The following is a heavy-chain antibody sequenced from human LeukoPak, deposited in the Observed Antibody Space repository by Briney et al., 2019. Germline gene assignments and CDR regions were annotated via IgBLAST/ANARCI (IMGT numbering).Heavy chain of an antibody. V-gene: IGHV4-4*07. CDR1: GVSISSYY. CDR2: IYTSGST. Sequence: SETLSLTCTVSGVSISSYYWTWIRQPAGKGLEWIGRIYTSGSTNYNPSLKSRVTMSLDTSKNQFSLKLSSVTAADTAVYYCARNYDFWSGYYEYYFDYWGQGTLVTVSS. D-gene: IGHD3-3*01. J-gene: IGHJ4*02. CDR3: ARNYDFWSGYYEYYFDY.